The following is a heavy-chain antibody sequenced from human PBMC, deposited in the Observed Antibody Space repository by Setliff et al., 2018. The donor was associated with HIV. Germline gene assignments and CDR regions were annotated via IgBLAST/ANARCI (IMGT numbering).Heavy chain of an antibody. V-gene: IGHV4-39*07. CDR3: AGGPGYCSGGTCYPGSWFDP. CDR2: IYYSGST. D-gene: IGHD2-15*01. CDR1: GGSISSSSYY. J-gene: IGHJ5*02. Sequence: SETLSLTCTVSGGSISSSSYYWGWIRQPPGKGLEWIGSIYYSGSTYYNPSLKSRVTISVDMSKNQFSLKLSSVTAADTAVYYCAGGPGYCSGGTCYPGSWFDPWGQGTLVTVSS.